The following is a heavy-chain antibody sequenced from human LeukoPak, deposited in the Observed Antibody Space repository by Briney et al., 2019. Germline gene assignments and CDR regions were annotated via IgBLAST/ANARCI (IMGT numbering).Heavy chain of an antibody. D-gene: IGHD6-19*01. CDR1: GGSFSGYY. V-gene: IGHV4-34*01. CDR2: INHSGST. Sequence: SETLSLTCAVYGGSFSGYYWSWIRQPPGKGLEWIGEINHSGSTNYNPSLKSRVTISVNTSKNQFSLKLSSVTAADTAVYYCARVGKQWLVPRGWFDPWGQGTLVTVSS. CDR3: ARVGKQWLVPRGWFDP. J-gene: IGHJ5*02.